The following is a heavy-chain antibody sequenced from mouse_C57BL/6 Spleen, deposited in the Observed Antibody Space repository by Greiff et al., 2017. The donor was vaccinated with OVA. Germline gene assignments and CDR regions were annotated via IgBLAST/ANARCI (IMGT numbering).Heavy chain of an antibody. CDR3: ARNYYGSPHWYFDV. Sequence: EVMLVESGGGLVKPGGSLKLSCAASGFTFSDYGMHWVRQAPEKGLEWVAYISSGSSTIYYADTVKGRFTISRDNAKNTLFLQMTSLRSEDTAMYYCARNYYGSPHWYFDVWGTGTTVTVSS. J-gene: IGHJ1*03. V-gene: IGHV5-17*01. CDR1: GFTFSDYG. D-gene: IGHD1-1*01. CDR2: ISSGSSTI.